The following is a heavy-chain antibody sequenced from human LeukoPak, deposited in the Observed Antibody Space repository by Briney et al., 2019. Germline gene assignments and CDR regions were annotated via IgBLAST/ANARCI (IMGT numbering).Heavy chain of an antibody. CDR1: GYTFTGDW. D-gene: IGHD5-12*01. CDR3: ARHRISDYDSGVSWCDP. Sequence: GESLKISCKASGYTFTGDWIGWVRQMPGRGLEYMGFIYPGDSNTRYSPSFQGQVTISADKSISTAYLQWSSLKASDTAMYYCARHRISDYDSGVSWCDPWGQGTLVTVSS. J-gene: IGHJ5*02. V-gene: IGHV5-51*01. CDR2: IYPGDSNT.